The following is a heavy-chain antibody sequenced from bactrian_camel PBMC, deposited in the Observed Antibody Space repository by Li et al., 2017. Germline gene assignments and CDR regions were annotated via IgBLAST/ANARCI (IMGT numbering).Heavy chain of an antibody. CDR3: ANDRNMDLWGSFGY. CDR2: IRSNRNI. J-gene: IGHJ6*01. V-gene: IGHV3S55*01. D-gene: IGHD3*01. CDR1: GYRFGTVG. Sequence: HVQLVESGGGSVQAGGSLKLSCVHSGYRFGTVGMAWYRQAEGKEREMVSIIRSNRNIEYSDCVKGRFTISRDNAKSTLYLQLNSLKTEDTAMYYCANDRNMDLWGSFGYWGQGTQVTVS.